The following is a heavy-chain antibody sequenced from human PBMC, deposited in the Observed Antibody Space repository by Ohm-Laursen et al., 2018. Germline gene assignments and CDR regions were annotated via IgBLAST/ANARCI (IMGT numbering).Heavy chain of an antibody. Sequence: SVKVSCKASGYTFTSYYMHWVRQAPGQGLEWMGIINPSGGSTSYAQNFQGRVTMTRDKSMSTAYMELSRLRSDDTAVYYCARILGVTKSFDYWGQGSLVTVSS. CDR1: GYTFTSYY. CDR2: INPSGGST. V-gene: IGHV1-46*01. CDR3: ARILGVTKSFDY. J-gene: IGHJ4*02. D-gene: IGHD2-21*02.